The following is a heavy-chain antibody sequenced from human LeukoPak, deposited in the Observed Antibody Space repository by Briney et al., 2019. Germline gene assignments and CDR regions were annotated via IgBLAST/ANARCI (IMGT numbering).Heavy chain of an antibody. V-gene: IGHV3-7*02. Sequence: GGSLRLSCAASGFTFSNYWMSWVRQAPGKGLEWVANIKQDGSENNYVGSVKGRFTISRDNAKSLLYLQMNSLRDEDTALYYCARGSWVSPFDYWGQGTLVTVSS. D-gene: IGHD3-10*01. J-gene: IGHJ4*02. CDR2: IKQDGSEN. CDR1: GFTFSNYW. CDR3: ARGSWVSPFDY.